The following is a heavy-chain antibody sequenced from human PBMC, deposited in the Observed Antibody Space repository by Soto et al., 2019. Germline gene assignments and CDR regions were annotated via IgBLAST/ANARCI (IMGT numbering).Heavy chain of an antibody. V-gene: IGHV6-1*01. CDR2: TYYRSKWYN. J-gene: IGHJ6*03. CDR3: ARNIQKLELRYYYYYMDV. CDR1: GDSVSSNSAA. D-gene: IGHD1-7*01. Sequence: SQTLSLTCAISGDSVSSNSAAWNWIRQSPSRGLEWLGRTYYRSKWYNDYAVSVKSRITINPDTSKNQFSLQLNSVTPEDTAVYYCARNIQKLELRYYYYYMDVWGKGTTVTVSS.